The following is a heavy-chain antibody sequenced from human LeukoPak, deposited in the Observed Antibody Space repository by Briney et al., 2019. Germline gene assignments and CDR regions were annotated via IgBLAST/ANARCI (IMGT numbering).Heavy chain of an antibody. Sequence: GGSLTLSYTASGFSFFHYYMGSLGQTPGEGVGCDYCISSSGRTIYYSVAVKGRFTVSRANANNSVYLQMNSLRAEDTDVYYCARVMTTVTKTWFDPWGQGTLVTVSS. J-gene: IGHJ5*02. CDR3: ARVMTTVTKTWFDP. CDR1: GFSFFHYY. D-gene: IGHD4-11*01. CDR2: ISSSGRTI. V-gene: IGHV3-11*01.